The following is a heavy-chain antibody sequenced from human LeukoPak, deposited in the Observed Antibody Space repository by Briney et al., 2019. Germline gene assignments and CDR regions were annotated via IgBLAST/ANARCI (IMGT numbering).Heavy chain of an antibody. CDR2: INSDGSST. CDR1: GFTFSSYW. J-gene: IGHJ4*02. CDR3: ARDERGYYDSSGYTPDY. Sequence: QPGGSLRLSCAASGFTFSSYWMHWVRQAPGKGLVWVSRINSDGSSTSYADSVKGRFTISGDNAKNTLYLQMNSLRAEDTAVYCCARDERGYYDSSGYTPDYWGQGTLVTVSS. V-gene: IGHV3-74*01. D-gene: IGHD3-22*01.